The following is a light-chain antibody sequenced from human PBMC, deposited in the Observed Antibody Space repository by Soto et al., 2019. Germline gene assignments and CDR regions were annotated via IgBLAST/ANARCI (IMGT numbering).Light chain of an antibody. J-gene: IGKJ2*01. V-gene: IGKV3-11*01. Sequence: EIVLTQSPGTLSLSPGERATLSCRASQSVSSYLAWYQQKPGQAPRLLIYDASNRATGIQARFSGSGSGTDFTLTIRSLDPEDLAIYYCKQRSSWPPTFGQGTKVDIK. CDR1: QSVSSY. CDR2: DAS. CDR3: KQRSSWPPT.